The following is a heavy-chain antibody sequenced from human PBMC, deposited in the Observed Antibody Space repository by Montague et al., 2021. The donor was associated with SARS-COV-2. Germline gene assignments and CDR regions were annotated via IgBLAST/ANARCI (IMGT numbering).Heavy chain of an antibody. CDR2: IFYTGSK. CDR1: GGSTSNYY. Sequence: SETLSLTCSVSGGSTSNYYWTWIRQSPGKGLRWIGYIFYTGSKKFNPSLKTRVSMSLDASKNHSSLRLSAVTAADTARYYCARAQNICFIANCVNYFDLWGLGALVTVSS. D-gene: IGHD2-15*01. V-gene: IGHV4-59*01. J-gene: IGHJ4*02. CDR3: ARAQNICFIANCVNYFDL.